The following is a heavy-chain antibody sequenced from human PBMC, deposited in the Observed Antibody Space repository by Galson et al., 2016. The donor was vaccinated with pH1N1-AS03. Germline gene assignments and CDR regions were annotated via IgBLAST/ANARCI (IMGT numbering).Heavy chain of an antibody. Sequence: SLRLSCAASELTFSRYAMSWVRQAPGKGLELVSVLSGGGGYTYYADSVKGRFTISRDNSKNTLFLQMNSLRGEDTALYYCAKWRGPTYMYYFDSWGQGALVTVSS. CDR1: ELTFSRYA. CDR3: AKWRGPTYMYYFDS. V-gene: IGHV3-23*01. CDR2: LSGGGGYT. D-gene: IGHD3-3*01. J-gene: IGHJ4*02.